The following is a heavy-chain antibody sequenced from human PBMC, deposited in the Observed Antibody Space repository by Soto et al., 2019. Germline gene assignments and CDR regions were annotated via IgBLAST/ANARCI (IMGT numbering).Heavy chain of an antibody. CDR3: AREGGFDY. CDR1: GFTFSSYI. Sequence: EVQLMESGGGLVQPGGSLRLSCAASGFTFSSYIMNWVRQAPGKGLEWISYITSNSGTIYYADSVKGRFTISRDNAKNSLYLQLNSLRDEDTAVYYCAREGGFDYWGQGTLVTVAS. D-gene: IGHD1-26*01. V-gene: IGHV3-48*02. CDR2: ITSNSGTI. J-gene: IGHJ4*02.